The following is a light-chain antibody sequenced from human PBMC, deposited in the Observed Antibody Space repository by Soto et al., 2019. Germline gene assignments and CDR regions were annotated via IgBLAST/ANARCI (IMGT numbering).Light chain of an antibody. V-gene: IGKV3-20*01. Sequence: EIGLMQSPGTLSLSPGEGATLSCRASQSVNSNYFAWYQQKPGQAPTVLIFDTSRRATGVQDRFSGSGSGTDFTLTISRLEPDDFAVYYCQQYGSSQFSFGPGTKVNI. CDR3: QQYGSSQFS. CDR2: DTS. J-gene: IGKJ3*01. CDR1: QSVNSNY.